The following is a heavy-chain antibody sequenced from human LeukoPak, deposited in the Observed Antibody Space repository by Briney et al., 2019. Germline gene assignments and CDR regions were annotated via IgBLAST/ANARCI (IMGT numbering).Heavy chain of an antibody. CDR3: ARAPLVTHIARQFDY. CDR1: GFTFSSYS. CDR2: ISSSSSYI. V-gene: IGHV3-21*01. D-gene: IGHD6-6*01. J-gene: IGHJ4*02. Sequence: GGSLRLSCAASGFTFSSYSMSWVRQAPREGLEWVSAISSSSSYIYYAESVKGRFTISRDNAKNSLYLQMNSLRAEDPAVHYCARAPLVTHIARQFDYWREGTVVTVS.